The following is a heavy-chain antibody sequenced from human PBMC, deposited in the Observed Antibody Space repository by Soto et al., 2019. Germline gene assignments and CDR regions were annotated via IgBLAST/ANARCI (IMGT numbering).Heavy chain of an antibody. V-gene: IGHV5-51*01. CDR1: GYSFTSYW. CDR2: IYPGDSDT. D-gene: IGHD2-2*01. CDR3: ERKLPDTEDAFDL. J-gene: IGHJ3*01. Sequence: PGESLKISCKGSGYSFTSYWIGWVRQMPGKGLEWMGIIYPGDSDTRYSPSFQGQVTISADKSISTAYLQWSSLKASDTAMYYCERKLPDTEDAFDLWGQGTMVTVSS.